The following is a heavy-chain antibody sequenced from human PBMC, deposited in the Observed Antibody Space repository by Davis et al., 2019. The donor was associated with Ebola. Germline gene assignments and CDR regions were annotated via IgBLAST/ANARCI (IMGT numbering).Heavy chain of an antibody. D-gene: IGHD4-23*01. CDR2: IKQDGGEK. Sequence: PGGSLRLSCAASGFIFSNYWMSWVRQAPGKGPEWVAIIKQDGGEKYYVDSVKGRFTISRDNDKNSLSLQMNGLRAEDTAVYYCARGPSTGNSFTYWGQGTLVTVSS. V-gene: IGHV3-7*01. CDR3: ARGPSTGNSFTY. J-gene: IGHJ4*02. CDR1: GFIFSNYW.